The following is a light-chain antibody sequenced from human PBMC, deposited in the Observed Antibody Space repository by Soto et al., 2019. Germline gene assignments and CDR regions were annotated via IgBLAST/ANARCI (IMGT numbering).Light chain of an antibody. CDR3: QQSYSPPPIT. Sequence: DIQLTQSRSSLSASVGHRVTITAPPSQTISNYLNWYQKKPGKAHKLXIYAASSLQRGVPSRFSGSGSGTDFTLTIDSLQPEDFATYYGQQSYSPPPITFGQGTRLEIK. J-gene: IGKJ5*01. V-gene: IGKV1-39*01. CDR1: QTISNY. CDR2: AAS.